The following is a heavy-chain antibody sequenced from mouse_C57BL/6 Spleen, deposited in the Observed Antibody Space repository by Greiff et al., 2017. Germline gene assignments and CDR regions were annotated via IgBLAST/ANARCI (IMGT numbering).Heavy chain of an antibody. Sequence: EVQLVESGGGLVKPGGSLKLSCAASGFTFSSYAMSWVRQTPEKRLEWVATISDGGSYTYYPDNVKGRFTISRDNAKNNLYLQMSHLKSEDTAMYYCARENDGYYTTFDYWGQGTTLTVSS. CDR2: ISDGGSYT. CDR3: ARENDGYYTTFDY. V-gene: IGHV5-4*01. D-gene: IGHD2-3*01. CDR1: GFTFSSYA. J-gene: IGHJ2*01.